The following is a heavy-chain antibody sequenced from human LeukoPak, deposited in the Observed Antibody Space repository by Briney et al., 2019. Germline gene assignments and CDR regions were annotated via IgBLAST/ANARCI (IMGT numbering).Heavy chain of an antibody. Sequence: GGSLRLSCVASGFTFTSYAMNWVRQAPGKGLEWVSVISVSGQSTYYADSVKGRFTISRDNSKNTLYLQMNSLRAEDTAVYYCAKVRARGEVVRGMRGNYYYYYMDVWGKGTTVTISS. CDR1: GFTFTSYA. V-gene: IGHV3-23*01. CDR3: AKVRARGEVVRGMRGNYYYYYMDV. D-gene: IGHD3-10*01. J-gene: IGHJ6*03. CDR2: ISVSGQST.